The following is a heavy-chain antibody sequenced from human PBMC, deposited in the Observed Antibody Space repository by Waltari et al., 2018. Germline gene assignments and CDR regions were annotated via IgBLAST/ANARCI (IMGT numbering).Heavy chain of an antibody. J-gene: IGHJ6*02. CDR1: GFAFSNYW. CDR2: ISGDVTSI. V-gene: IGHV3-74*01. D-gene: IGHD3-10*02. CDR3: ARLMLSHPENGMDV. Sequence: EVQLVESGGGFFQPGGSLRLSCEASGFAFSNYWIHWVRQAPGRGLEWVSRISGDVTSISNADSVGRRFSISRDNYKNTVDLQIHSLRAEDTAVLYCARLMLSHPENGMDVWGQGTSVTVS.